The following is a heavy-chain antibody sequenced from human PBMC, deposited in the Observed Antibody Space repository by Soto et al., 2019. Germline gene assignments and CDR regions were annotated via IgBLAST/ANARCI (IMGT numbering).Heavy chain of an antibody. V-gene: IGHV3-21*01. CDR3: AKDRVVGSTSREKDFDS. D-gene: IGHD1-26*01. CDR2: INSSSSYI. J-gene: IGHJ4*02. CDR1: GSTFSSYG. Sequence: GGSLRLSCAASGSTFSSYGMNWVRQAPGRGLEWVSSINSSSSYIYYADSVKGRFTLSRDNAKNSLYLQMNSLRAEDTAVYYCAKDRVVGSTSREKDFDSWGQGTLVTVSS.